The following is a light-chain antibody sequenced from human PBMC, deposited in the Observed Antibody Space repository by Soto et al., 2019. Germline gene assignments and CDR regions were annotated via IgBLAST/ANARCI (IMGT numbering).Light chain of an antibody. CDR3: QQYGGSPLFT. Sequence: DIVLTQSPGTLSLSPGERATLSCRASQSVSNSFLAWYQQKPGQAPRLLIYGTSTRATGIPDRFSGSGSGTDFTLTISRLEPEDFAVYYCQQYGGSPLFTFGPGTKVDIK. CDR1: QSVSNSF. V-gene: IGKV3-20*01. J-gene: IGKJ3*01. CDR2: GTS.